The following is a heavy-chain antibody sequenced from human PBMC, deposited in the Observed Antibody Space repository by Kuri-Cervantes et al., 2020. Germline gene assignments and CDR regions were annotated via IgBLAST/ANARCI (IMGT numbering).Heavy chain of an antibody. CDR3: ARDGGGWGFKYYFDY. V-gene: IGHV1-69*06. D-gene: IGHD6-19*01. CDR1: GGTFSSYA. Sequence: SVKVSCKASGGTFSSYAISWVRQAPGQGLEWMGGIIPIFGTANYAQKFQGRVTITADKSTSTAYMELSSLRSEDTAVYYCARDGGGWGFKYYFDYWDQGTLVTVSS. CDR2: IIPIFGTA. J-gene: IGHJ4*02.